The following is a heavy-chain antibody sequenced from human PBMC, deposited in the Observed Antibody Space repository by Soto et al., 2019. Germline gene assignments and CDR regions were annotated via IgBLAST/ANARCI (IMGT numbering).Heavy chain of an antibody. Sequence: PLGLLRLHMAASGFTFINHGMHRVPKDPGKGLEWVAVIWYDGSNKYYADSAKGRYTISRDDSKNTVYLQMNSLGAEDTAVYYCTRDALIVVAVYDAFAILGKGTSVPVSS. CDR2: IWYDGSNK. D-gene: IGHD6-13*01. CDR3: TRDALIVVAVYDAFAI. J-gene: IGHJ3*02. V-gene: IGHV3-33*08. CDR1: GFTFINHG.